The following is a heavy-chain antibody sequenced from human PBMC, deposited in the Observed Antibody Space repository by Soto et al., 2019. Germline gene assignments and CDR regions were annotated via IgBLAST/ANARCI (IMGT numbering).Heavy chain of an antibody. CDR3: ARDITEGYSSGAFDI. Sequence: QVQLVESGGGVVQPGRSLRLSCAASGFTFSSYGMHWVRQAPGKGLEWVAVIWYDGSNKYYADSVKGRFTISRDNSKNTLYLQMNRLRAEDTGVYYCARDITEGYSSGAFDIWGQGTMVTVSS. J-gene: IGHJ3*02. CDR1: GFTFSSYG. CDR2: IWYDGSNK. V-gene: IGHV3-33*01. D-gene: IGHD6-19*01.